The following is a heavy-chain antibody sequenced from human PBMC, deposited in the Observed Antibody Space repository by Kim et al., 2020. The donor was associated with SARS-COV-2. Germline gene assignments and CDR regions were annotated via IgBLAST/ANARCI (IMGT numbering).Heavy chain of an antibody. J-gene: IGHJ4*02. D-gene: IGHD5-12*01. V-gene: IGHV4-59*08. CDR2: IYYSGST. Sequence: SETLSLTCTVSGGSISSYYWSWIRQPPGKGLEWIGYIYYSGSTNYNPSLKSRVTISVDTSKNQFSLKLSSVTAADTAVYYCARHPSHIVATTYYFDYWGQGTLVTVSS. CDR1: GGSISSYY. CDR3: ARHPSHIVATTYYFDY.